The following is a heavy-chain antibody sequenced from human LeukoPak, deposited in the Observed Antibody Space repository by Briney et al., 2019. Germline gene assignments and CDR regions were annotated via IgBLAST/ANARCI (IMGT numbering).Heavy chain of an antibody. CDR1: GGSISSYY. D-gene: IGHD6-19*01. CDR2: VSYSGST. V-gene: IGHV4-59*08. J-gene: IGHJ4*02. Sequence: SETLSLTCTVSGGSISSYYWSWIRRPPGKGLEWIGYVSYSGSTNYNPSLKSRVTISVDTSKNHFSLKLSSVTAADTAVYYCAKFGSSGWYYFDYWGQGTLVTVSS. CDR3: AKFGSSGWYYFDY.